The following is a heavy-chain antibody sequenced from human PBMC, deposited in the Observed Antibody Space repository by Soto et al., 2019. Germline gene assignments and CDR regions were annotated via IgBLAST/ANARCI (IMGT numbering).Heavy chain of an antibody. V-gene: IGHV3-74*01. CDR2: INSDGSGT. CDR3: VRERGLMVTPAHFDF. CDR1: GFTFSSYW. Sequence: EVQLVESGGGLVQPGGSLRLSCAASGFTFSSYWMHWVRQAPGKGLVWVSRINSDGSGTTYADSVKGRFTISRDNAKNTLYLPMNSLRGEDTAVYYCVRERGLMVTPAHFDFWGQGTLVTVSS. D-gene: IGHD2-21*02. J-gene: IGHJ4*02.